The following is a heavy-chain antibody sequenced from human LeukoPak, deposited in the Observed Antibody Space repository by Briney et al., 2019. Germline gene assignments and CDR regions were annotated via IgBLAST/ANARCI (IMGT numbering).Heavy chain of an antibody. CDR2: INHSGST. Sequence: SETLSLTCAVYGGSFSGYCWSWIRQPPGKGLEWIGEINHSGSTNYNPSLKSRVTISVDTSKNQFSLKLSSVTAADTAVYYCARRGYCSSTSCYVGGEYFQHWGQGTLVTASS. J-gene: IGHJ1*01. V-gene: IGHV4-34*01. CDR1: GGSFSGYC. CDR3: ARRGYCSSTSCYVGGEYFQH. D-gene: IGHD2-2*01.